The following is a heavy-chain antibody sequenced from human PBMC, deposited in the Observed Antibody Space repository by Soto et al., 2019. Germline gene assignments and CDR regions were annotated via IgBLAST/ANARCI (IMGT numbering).Heavy chain of an antibody. J-gene: IGHJ4*02. CDR1: GFTFSNYG. CDR3: AKLGSCSSTSCYRDY. V-gene: IGHV3-23*01. CDR2: VSGGGGGT. D-gene: IGHD2-2*01. Sequence: EVQLLESGGGLVQPGGSLRLSCAASGFTFSNYGMSWVRQAPGKGLEGVSTVSGGGGGTFYVDSVKGRFTISRDNSKNTVSLQMNRLRAEDTAVYYCAKLGSCSSTSCYRDYWGQGTLVTVSS.